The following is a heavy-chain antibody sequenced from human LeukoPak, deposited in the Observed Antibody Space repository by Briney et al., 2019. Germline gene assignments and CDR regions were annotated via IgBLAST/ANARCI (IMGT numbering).Heavy chain of an antibody. Sequence: GASVKVSCKASGYTFTSYYMHWVRQAPGQGLEWMGIINPSGGSTSYAQKFQGRVTMTRDTSTSTAYMELRSLRSDDTAVYYCARKEYSGYGDYWGQGTLVTVSS. D-gene: IGHD5-12*01. CDR2: INPSGGST. J-gene: IGHJ4*02. CDR3: ARKEYSGYGDY. CDR1: GYTFTSYY. V-gene: IGHV1-46*01.